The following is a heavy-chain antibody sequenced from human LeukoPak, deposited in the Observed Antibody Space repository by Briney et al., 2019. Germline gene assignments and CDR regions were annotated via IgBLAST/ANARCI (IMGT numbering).Heavy chain of an antibody. D-gene: IGHD1-1*01. CDR3: ARDATTAVGWVYMDV. CDR2: ISTSGNTI. V-gene: IGHV3-48*04. Sequence: TGGSLRLSCAASGFTFSSYGMHWVRQAPGKGLEWLSHISTSGNTIHYANSVEGRFTISRDDAKNSLYLQMNSLRVEDTALYFCARDATTAVGWVYMDVWGKGTTVTISS. J-gene: IGHJ6*03. CDR1: GFTFSSYG.